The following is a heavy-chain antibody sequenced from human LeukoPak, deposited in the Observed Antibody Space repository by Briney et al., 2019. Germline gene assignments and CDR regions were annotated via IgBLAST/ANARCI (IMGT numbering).Heavy chain of an antibody. D-gene: IGHD3-10*01. Sequence: GGSPRLSCAASGFTFSSYEMNWVRQAPGKGLEWVSYISTSGSTIHYADSVKGRFTFSRDNAGKSLYLDMDSLRAEDTAVYYCARDDTHSDSGSYYDAFDIWGPGTMVTVSS. CDR2: ISTSGSTI. V-gene: IGHV3-48*03. CDR3: ARDDTHSDSGSYYDAFDI. J-gene: IGHJ3*02. CDR1: GFTFSSYE.